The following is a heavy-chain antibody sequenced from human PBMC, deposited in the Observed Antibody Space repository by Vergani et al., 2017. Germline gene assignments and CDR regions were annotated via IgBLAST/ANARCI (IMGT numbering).Heavy chain of an antibody. V-gene: IGHV3-30*02. CDR3: ANSVIAGNVGVAYFGMDV. CDR1: GFTLNTYG. CDR2: IRYDGSSE. Sequence: QVQILQSGGGMVQPGGSLRLSCTLSGFTLNTYGIKWVRQAPGKGLEWVSFIRYDGSSEYYGDSVKGRFTISRDKSQNTVNLQMNSLRTEDTAVYFCANSVIAGNVGVAYFGMDVWGRGTTVTVSS. J-gene: IGHJ6*02. D-gene: IGHD2/OR15-2a*01.